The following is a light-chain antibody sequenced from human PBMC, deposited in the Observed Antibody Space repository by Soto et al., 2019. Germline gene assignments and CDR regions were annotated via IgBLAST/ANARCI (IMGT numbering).Light chain of an antibody. J-gene: IGLJ1*01. CDR2: EVT. CDR1: SGDIGGYNY. Sequence: QSALTQPASVSGSPGQSITISCTGTSGDIGGYNYVSWYQQHPGKAPKLLISEVTNRPSGVSNRFSGSKSGNTASLTISGLQAEDEADYYCAAWDDSLNGVYVFGPGTKLTVL. CDR3: AAWDDSLNGVYV. V-gene: IGLV2-14*01.